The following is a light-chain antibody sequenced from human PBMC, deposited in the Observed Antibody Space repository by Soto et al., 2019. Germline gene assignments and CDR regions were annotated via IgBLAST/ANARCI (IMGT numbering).Light chain of an antibody. CDR1: QSVRSN. CDR3: QQYNNWPPWT. V-gene: IGKV3-15*01. J-gene: IGKJ1*01. CDR2: GAS. Sequence: EIVLTQSPATLSVSPGERPTLSCRASQSVRSNLAWYQQKPRQAPRLLIHGASTRAIGISERFSGSGSGTEFTLTISSLQSEDFAVYYCQQYNNWPPWTFGQGNKVDIK.